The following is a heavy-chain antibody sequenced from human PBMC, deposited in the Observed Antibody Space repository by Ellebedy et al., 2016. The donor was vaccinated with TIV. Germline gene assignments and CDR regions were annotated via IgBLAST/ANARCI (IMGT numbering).Heavy chain of an antibody. V-gene: IGHV3-23*01. J-gene: IGHJ3*02. CDR3: ATRHNGAFDI. Sequence: GESLKISXAVSGFTFRSYAMSWVRQAPGKGLEWVSTIGGSGGSTNYADSVKGRFTISRDNSKNTLYLQMNSLRAEDTAVYYCATRHNGAFDIWGRGTMVTVSS. CDR2: IGGSGGST. D-gene: IGHD1-14*01. CDR1: GFTFRSYA.